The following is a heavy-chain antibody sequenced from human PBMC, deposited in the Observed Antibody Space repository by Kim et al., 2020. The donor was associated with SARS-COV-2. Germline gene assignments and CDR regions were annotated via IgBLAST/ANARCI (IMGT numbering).Heavy chain of an antibody. Sequence: SETLSLTCAVYGGSFSGYYWSWIRQPPGKGLEWIGEINHSGSTNYNPSLKSRVPISVDTSKNQFSLKLSPVTAADTAVYYCAGCGGFNGYPIHYYYMDVWGKGSTVTVSS. D-gene: IGHD5-12*01. CDR1: GGSFSGYY. CDR2: INHSGST. V-gene: IGHV4-34*01. J-gene: IGHJ6*03. CDR3: AGCGGFNGYPIHYYYMDV.